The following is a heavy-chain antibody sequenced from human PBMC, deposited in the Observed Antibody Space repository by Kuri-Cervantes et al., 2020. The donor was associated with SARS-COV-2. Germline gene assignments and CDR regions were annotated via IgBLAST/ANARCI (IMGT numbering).Heavy chain of an antibody. D-gene: IGHD6-13*01. CDR3: AKCSDIAAAGQTDY. CDR1: GFTFSSYG. V-gene: IGHV3-23*01. CDR2: ISGSGGST. Sequence: GESLKISCAASGFTFSSYGMSWVRQAPGKGLEWVSAISGSGGSTYYADSVKGRFTISRDNSKNTLYLQMNSLRAEDTAVYYCAKCSDIAAAGQTDYWGQGTLVTVSS. J-gene: IGHJ4*02.